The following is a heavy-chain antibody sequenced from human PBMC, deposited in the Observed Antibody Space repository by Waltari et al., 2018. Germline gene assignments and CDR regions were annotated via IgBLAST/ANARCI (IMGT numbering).Heavy chain of an antibody. CDR1: GYTFTGYY. CDR3: ARGSRWNWFDP. J-gene: IGHJ5*02. Sequence: QVQLVQSGAEVKKPGASVKVSCKASGYTFTGYYMHWVRQAPGQGLEGMGRINHTSGGTNDAQRFQGRVTMTRDTSISTAYMELSRLRSDDTAVYYCARGSRWNWFDPWGQGTLVTVSS. V-gene: IGHV1-2*06. D-gene: IGHD6-13*01. CDR2: INHTSGGT.